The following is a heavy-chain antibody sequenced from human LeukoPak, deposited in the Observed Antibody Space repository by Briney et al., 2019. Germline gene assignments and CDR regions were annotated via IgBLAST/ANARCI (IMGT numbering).Heavy chain of an antibody. CDR3: ARGIAAAGTSSFY. J-gene: IGHJ4*02. D-gene: IGHD6-13*01. Sequence: GGSLRLSCAASGFTFSSYSMNWVRQAPGKGLEWVSSISSSSSYIYYADSVKGRFTISRDNAKNSLYLQMNSLRAEDTAVYCCARGIAAAGTSSFYWGQGTLVTVSS. CDR1: GFTFSSYS. V-gene: IGHV3-21*01. CDR2: ISSSSSYI.